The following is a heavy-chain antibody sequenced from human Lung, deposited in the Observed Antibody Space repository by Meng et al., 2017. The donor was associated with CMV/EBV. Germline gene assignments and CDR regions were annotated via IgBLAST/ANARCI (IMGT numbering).Heavy chain of an antibody. CDR2: IYHSGST. CDR3: ASFPPPGKQWLVTDY. V-gene: IGHV4-4*03. J-gene: IGHJ4*02. CDR1: GGSISSSNW. D-gene: IGHD6-19*01. Sequence: GHGLVKPRGTSSPPCGVPGGSISSSNWWSWVRQPPGKGLEWIGEIYHSGSTNYNPSLKSRVTISVDKSKNQFSLKLSSVTAADTAVYYCASFPPPGKQWLVTDYWGQGTLVTVSS.